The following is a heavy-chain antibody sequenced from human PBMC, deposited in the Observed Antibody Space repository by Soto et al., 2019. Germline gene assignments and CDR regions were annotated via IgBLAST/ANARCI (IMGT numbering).Heavy chain of an antibody. Sequence: GSLRLSCAASGFTFSSYAMSWVRQAPGKGLEWVSAISGSGGSTYYADSVKGRFTISRDNSKNTLYLQMNSLRAEDTAVYYCAKASRDPYYYDSSGYADYWGQGTLVTVS. J-gene: IGHJ4*02. V-gene: IGHV3-23*01. CDR3: AKASRDPYYYDSSGYADY. CDR1: GFTFSSYA. D-gene: IGHD3-22*01. CDR2: ISGSGGST.